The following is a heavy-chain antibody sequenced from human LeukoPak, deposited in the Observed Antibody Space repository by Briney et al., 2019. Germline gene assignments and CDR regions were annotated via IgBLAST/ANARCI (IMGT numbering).Heavy chain of an antibody. V-gene: IGHV4-61*01. D-gene: IGHD2-15*01. CDR3: AREPLASPADY. CDR2: IYYSGTT. J-gene: IGHJ4*02. Sequence: PSETLSLTCSVSGGSISSSFYYWGWIRQPPGKGLEWIGYIYYSGTTNYNPSLKSRVTISLDTSKNQFSLKLSSVTAADTAVYYCAREPLASPADYWGQGTLVTVSS. CDR1: GGSISSSFYY.